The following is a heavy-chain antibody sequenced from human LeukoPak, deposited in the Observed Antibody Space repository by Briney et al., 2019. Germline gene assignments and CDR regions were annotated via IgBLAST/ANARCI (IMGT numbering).Heavy chain of an antibody. CDR1: GGSISSGGYS. V-gene: IGHV4-30-2*01. D-gene: IGHD2-8*01. CDR3: ARGILVTVYAAFDY. J-gene: IGHJ4*02. Sequence: SETQSLTCAVSGGSISSGGYSWSWIRQPPGKGLEWIGYIYHSGSTYYNPSLKSRVTISVDRSKNQFSLKLSSVTAADTAVYYCARGILVTVYAAFDYWGQGTLVTVSS. CDR2: IYHSGST.